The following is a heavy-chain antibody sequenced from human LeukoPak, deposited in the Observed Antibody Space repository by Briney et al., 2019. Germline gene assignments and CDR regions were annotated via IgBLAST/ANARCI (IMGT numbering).Heavy chain of an antibody. CDR2: IYYSGST. CDR1: GGSISSYY. J-gene: IGHJ5*02. V-gene: IGHV4-59*01. Sequence: SETLSLTCTVSGGSISSYYWSWIRQPPGKGLEWIGYIYYSGSTNYNPSLKSRVTISVDTSKNQFSLKLSSVTAADTAVYHCGCGRSWFDPWGQGTLVTVSS. D-gene: IGHD6-25*01. CDR3: GCGRSWFDP.